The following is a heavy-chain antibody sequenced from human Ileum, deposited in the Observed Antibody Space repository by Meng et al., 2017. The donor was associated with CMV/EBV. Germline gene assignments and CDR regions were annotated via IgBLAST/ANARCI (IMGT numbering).Heavy chain of an antibody. CDR1: GGSISSSSDY. D-gene: IGHD4-17*01. Sequence: GSLRLSCTVSGGSISSSSDYWGWIRQPPGKGLEWIGSIYYSGSTYYNPSLKSRVTISVDTSKNQFPLKLSSVTAADTAVYYCARCGTTVTTGLFDYWGQGTLVTVSS. J-gene: IGHJ4*02. CDR3: ARCGTTVTTGLFDY. CDR2: IYYSGST. V-gene: IGHV4-39*01.